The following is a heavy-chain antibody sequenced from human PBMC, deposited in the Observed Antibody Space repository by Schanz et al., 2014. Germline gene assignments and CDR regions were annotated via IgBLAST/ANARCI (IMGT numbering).Heavy chain of an antibody. J-gene: IGHJ2*01. CDR3: ARDTTWRLDL. V-gene: IGHV4-61*02. CDR2: VFPNGIT. Sequence: QVQLQESGPGLVKPSQTLSLTCTVSGGSIRSGTYYWSWIRQPAGKALEWVGRVFPNGITNYNPSRKSEVPIALDTPKSQSSRPRPSLTAADTAVYYCARDTTWRLDLWGRGTLVTVSS. D-gene: IGHD1-1*01. CDR1: GGSIRSGTYY.